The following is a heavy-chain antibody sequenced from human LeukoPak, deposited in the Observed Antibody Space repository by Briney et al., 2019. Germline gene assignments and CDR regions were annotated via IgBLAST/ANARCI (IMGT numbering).Heavy chain of an antibody. CDR1: GFTFSNYW. Sequence: GGSLGLSCAASGFTFSNYWMSWVRQAPGKGLEWVADIKQDGSETYYVDSVKGRFTISRDNARNSLYLQMNSLRAEDTAVYYCARDKVVGATHFDYWGQGTLVTVSS. CDR3: ARDKVVGATHFDY. D-gene: IGHD1-26*01. J-gene: IGHJ4*02. CDR2: IKQDGSET. V-gene: IGHV3-7*01.